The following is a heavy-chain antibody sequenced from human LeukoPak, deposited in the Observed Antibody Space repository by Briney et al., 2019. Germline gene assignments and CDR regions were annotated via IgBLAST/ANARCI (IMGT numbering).Heavy chain of an antibody. CDR3: ARIPQSAEGYYGMDV. J-gene: IGHJ6*02. CDR1: GGSISSGGYY. Sequence: SQTLSLTCTVSGGSISSGGYYWSWIRQLPGKGLEWIGYIYYSGSTNYNPSLKSRVTISVDTSKNQFSLKLSSVTAADTAVYYCARIPQSAEGYYGMDVWGQGTTVTVSS. V-gene: IGHV4-61*08. CDR2: IYYSGST.